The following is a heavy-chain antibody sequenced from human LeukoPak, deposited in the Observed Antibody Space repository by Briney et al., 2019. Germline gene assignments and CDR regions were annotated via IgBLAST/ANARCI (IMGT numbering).Heavy chain of an antibody. CDR3: ARKGTVTTPFDY. Sequence: SQTLSLTCAISGDSVSSNSAAWIWLRQSPSRALEWLGRTYYRSKWISDYAVSVKSRITINADTSKNQFSLQVNSVTPEDTAVYYCARKGTVTTPFDYWGQGILDTVSS. D-gene: IGHD1/OR15-1a*01. V-gene: IGHV6-1*01. CDR2: TYYRSKWIS. J-gene: IGHJ4*02. CDR1: GDSVSSNSAA.